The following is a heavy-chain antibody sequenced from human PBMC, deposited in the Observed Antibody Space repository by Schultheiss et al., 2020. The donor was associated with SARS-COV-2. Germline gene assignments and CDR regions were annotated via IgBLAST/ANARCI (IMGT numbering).Heavy chain of an antibody. CDR1: GGSISSSSYY. Sequence: SETLSLTCTVSGGSISSSSYYWSWIRQPPGKGLEWIGEINHSGSTNYNPSLKSRVTISVDTSKNQFSLKLSSVTAADTAVYYCARRDYYYGDYVGYWGQGTLVTVSS. V-gene: IGHV4-39*01. J-gene: IGHJ4*02. CDR3: ARRDYYYGDYVGY. D-gene: IGHD4-17*01. CDR2: INHSGST.